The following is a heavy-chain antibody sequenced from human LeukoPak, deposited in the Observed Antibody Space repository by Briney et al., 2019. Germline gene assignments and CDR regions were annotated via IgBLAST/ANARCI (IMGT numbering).Heavy chain of an antibody. CDR2: IKPKTDGETT. V-gene: IGHV3-15*07. CDR1: GFTFSSYG. Sequence: GGSLRLSCAASGFTFSSYGMHWVRQAPGKGLEWVGRIKPKTDGETTEYAAPVKDRFSISRDDSKSMMYPQMNSLKTEDTAVYYCITPLPYSAQGGQGTLVTVSS. CDR3: ITPLPYSAQ. D-gene: IGHD2-21*01. J-gene: IGHJ4*02.